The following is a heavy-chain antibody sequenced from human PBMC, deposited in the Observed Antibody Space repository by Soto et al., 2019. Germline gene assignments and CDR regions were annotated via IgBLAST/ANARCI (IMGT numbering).Heavy chain of an antibody. CDR3: PRHRWIQLWLTGFDY. CDR2: IYPGDSDT. CDR1: GYSFTSYW. Sequence: VESLKISCKGSGYSFTSYWIGWVRQMPGKGLEWMGIIYPGDSDTRYSPSFQGQVTISADKSISTAYLQWSSLKASDTAMYYCPRHRWIQLWLTGFDYWGQGTLVTVSS. J-gene: IGHJ4*02. V-gene: IGHV5-51*01. D-gene: IGHD5-18*01.